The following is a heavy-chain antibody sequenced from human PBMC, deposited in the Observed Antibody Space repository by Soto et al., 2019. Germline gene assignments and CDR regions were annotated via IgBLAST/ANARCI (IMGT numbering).Heavy chain of an antibody. CDR2: INVGNGNT. J-gene: IGHJ5*02. Sequence: ASVKVCCKNPGYIFARYNRRWVRQAPGQRLEWMAWINVGNGNTRYSQKFQGRLTLTRDTPTSTAYMELRSLSSDDTAVYYCARGAAAGPGVWFDPWGQGTLVTVSS. CDR3: ARGAAAGPGVWFDP. D-gene: IGHD6-13*01. CDR1: GYIFARYN. V-gene: IGHV1-3*01.